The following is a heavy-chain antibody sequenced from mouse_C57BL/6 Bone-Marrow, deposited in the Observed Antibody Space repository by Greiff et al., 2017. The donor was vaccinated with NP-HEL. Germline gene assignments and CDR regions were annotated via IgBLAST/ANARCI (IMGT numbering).Heavy chain of an antibody. Sequence: QVQLQQPGAELVRPGSSVKLSCKASGYTFTSYWMHWVKQRPIQGLEWIGNIDPSDSETHYNQKFKDKATLTVDKSSSTAYMQLSSLTSEDSAVYYCATHSNYVYWYVDVWGTGTTVTVSS. D-gene: IGHD2-5*01. CDR3: ATHSNYVYWYVDV. CDR2: IDPSDSET. V-gene: IGHV1-52*01. J-gene: IGHJ1*03. CDR1: GYTFTSYW.